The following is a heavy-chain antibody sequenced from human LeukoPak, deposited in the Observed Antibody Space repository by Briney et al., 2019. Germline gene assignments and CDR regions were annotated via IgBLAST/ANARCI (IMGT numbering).Heavy chain of an antibody. CDR3: ARDRIAARPVSEVFDY. V-gene: IGHV3-30*04. Sequence: TGGSLRLSCAASGFTFSSYAMHWVRQAPGKGLEWVAVISYDGSNKYYADSVKGRFTISRDNSKNTLYLQMSSLRAEDTAVYYCARDRIAARPVSEVFDYWGQGTPVTVSS. J-gene: IGHJ4*02. CDR1: GFTFSSYA. CDR2: ISYDGSNK. D-gene: IGHD6-6*01.